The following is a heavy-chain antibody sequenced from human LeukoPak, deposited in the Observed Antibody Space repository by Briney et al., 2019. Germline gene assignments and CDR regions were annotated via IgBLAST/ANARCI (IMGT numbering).Heavy chain of an antibody. V-gene: IGHV4-34*01. Sequence: TSETLSLTCAAYGGSFSGYYWSWIRQPPGKGLEWIGEINHSGSTNYNPSLKSRVTISVDTSKNQCSLKLSSVTAADTAVYYCASRHYDSSGYYFVPSAFDIWGQGTMVTVSS. J-gene: IGHJ3*02. CDR1: GGSFSGYY. CDR3: ASRHYDSSGYYFVPSAFDI. CDR2: INHSGST. D-gene: IGHD3-22*01.